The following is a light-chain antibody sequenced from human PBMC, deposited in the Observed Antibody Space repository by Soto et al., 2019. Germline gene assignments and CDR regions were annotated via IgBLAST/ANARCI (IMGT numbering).Light chain of an antibody. CDR2: AAS. V-gene: IGKV3-11*01. Sequence: EIVLTQSPVTLSLSPGERATLYCRASQSISNDLGWYQQRPGQPPRLLIYAASNRAPGIPARFSGSGSGIDFTLTISSLEPEDFAVYYCQQCSDWPPITFGQGTRLEIK. J-gene: IGKJ5*01. CDR1: QSISND. CDR3: QQCSDWPPIT.